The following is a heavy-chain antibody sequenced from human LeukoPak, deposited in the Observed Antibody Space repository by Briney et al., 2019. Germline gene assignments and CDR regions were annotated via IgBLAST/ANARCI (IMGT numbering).Heavy chain of an antibody. D-gene: IGHD1-26*01. CDR3: AREEWELLLDY. Sequence: ASVKVSCKASGFTFTSYGISWVRQAPGQGLEWMGWISAYNGNTAYAQKLQGRVTMTTYTSTRTAYMELRSLRSDDTAVYYCAREEWELLLDYWGQGTLVTVSS. CDR2: ISAYNGNT. V-gene: IGHV1-18*04. CDR1: GFTFTSYG. J-gene: IGHJ4*02.